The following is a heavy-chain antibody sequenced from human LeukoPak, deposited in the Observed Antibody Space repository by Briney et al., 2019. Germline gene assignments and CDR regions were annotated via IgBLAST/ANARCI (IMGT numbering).Heavy chain of an antibody. CDR2: IRYDGSNK. J-gene: IGHJ4*02. CDR1: GFTFSSYW. V-gene: IGHV3-30*02. Sequence: GGSLRLSCAASGFTFSSYWMSWVRQAPGKGLEWVAFIRYDGSNKYYADSVKGRFTISRDNSKNTLYLQMNSLRAEDTAVYYCAKLLGYCSGGSCQLRDDYWGQGTLVTVSS. CDR3: AKLLGYCSGGSCQLRDDY. D-gene: IGHD2-15*01.